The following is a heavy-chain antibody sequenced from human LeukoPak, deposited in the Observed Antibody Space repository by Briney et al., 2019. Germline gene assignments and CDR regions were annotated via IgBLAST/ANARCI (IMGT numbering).Heavy chain of an antibody. CDR1: GFTFGSYG. J-gene: IGHJ3*02. CDR3: AKDSDPVRDAFDI. CDR2: ISGSGGST. Sequence: GGSLRLSCAASGFTFGSYGMSWVRQAPGKGLEWVSAISGSGGSTYYADSVKGRFTISRDNSKNTLYLQMNSLRAEDTAVYYCAKDSDPVRDAFDIWGQGTMVTVSS. V-gene: IGHV3-23*01.